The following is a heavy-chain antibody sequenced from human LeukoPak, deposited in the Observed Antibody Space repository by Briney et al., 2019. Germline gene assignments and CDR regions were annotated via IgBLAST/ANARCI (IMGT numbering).Heavy chain of an antibody. CDR1: GGSISSYY. V-gene: IGHV3-11*01. D-gene: IGHD3-10*01. CDR3: ARDIATMVRGVSFDY. J-gene: IGHJ4*02. Sequence: KPSETLSLTCTVSGGSISSYYMSWIRQAPGKGLEWVSYISSSGSTIYYADSVKGRFTISRDNAKNSLYLQMNSLRAEDTAVYYCARDIATMVRGVSFDYWGQGTLVTVSS. CDR2: ISSSGSTI.